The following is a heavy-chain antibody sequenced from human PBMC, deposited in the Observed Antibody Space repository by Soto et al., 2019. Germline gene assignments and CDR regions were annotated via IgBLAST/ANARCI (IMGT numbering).Heavy chain of an antibody. V-gene: IGHV3-11*01. J-gene: IGHJ6*03. CDR1: GFTFSDYY. CDR3: ARNSFIVYHLYMDV. Sequence: PGGSLRLSCAASGFTFSDYYMSWIRQAPGKGLEWVSYISSSGSTIYYADSVKGRFTISRDNAKNSLYLQMNSLRAEDTAVYYCARNSFIVYHLYMDVWGKGTTVTVSS. CDR2: ISSSGSTI. D-gene: IGHD2-15*01.